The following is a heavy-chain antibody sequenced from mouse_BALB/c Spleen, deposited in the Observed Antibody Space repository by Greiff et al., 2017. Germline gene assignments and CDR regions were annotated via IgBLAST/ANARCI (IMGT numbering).Heavy chain of an antibody. J-gene: IGHJ3*01. V-gene: IGHV1-14*01. Sequence: EVKLVESGPELVKPGASVKMSCKASGYTFTSYVMHWVKQKPGQGLEWIGYINPYNDGTKYNEKFKGKATLTSDKSSSTAYMELSSLTSEDSAVYYCASRGKNLGTFAYWGQGTLVTVSA. D-gene: IGHD3-3*01. CDR2: INPYNDGT. CDR1: GYTFTSYV. CDR3: ASRGKNLGTFAY.